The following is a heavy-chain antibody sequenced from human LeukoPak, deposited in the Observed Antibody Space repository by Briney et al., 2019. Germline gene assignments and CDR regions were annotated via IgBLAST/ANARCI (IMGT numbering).Heavy chain of an antibody. D-gene: IGHD6-13*01. Sequence: SQTLSLTCAVSGGSISSGGYSWSWIRQPPGKGLEWIGYIYHSGSTYYNPSLKSRVTISVDRSKDQFSLKLSSVTAADTAVYYCARAAAGLFDYWGQGTLVTVSP. J-gene: IGHJ4*02. CDR3: ARAAAGLFDY. CDR2: IYHSGST. V-gene: IGHV4-30-2*01. CDR1: GGSISSGGYS.